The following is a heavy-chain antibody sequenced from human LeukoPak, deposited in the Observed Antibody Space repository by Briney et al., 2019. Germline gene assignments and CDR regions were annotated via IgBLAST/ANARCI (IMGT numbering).Heavy chain of an antibody. CDR2: IPGGSGTI. CDR3: AREGPDY. CDR1: GFTFSSYG. Sequence: GGSLRLSCAASGFTFSSYGMHWVRQAPGKGLEWVSYIPGGSGTIYYADSVRGRFTISRDDAKNSLYLQMNSLRAEDTAVYYCAREGPDYWGQGTLVTVSS. V-gene: IGHV3-48*01. J-gene: IGHJ4*02.